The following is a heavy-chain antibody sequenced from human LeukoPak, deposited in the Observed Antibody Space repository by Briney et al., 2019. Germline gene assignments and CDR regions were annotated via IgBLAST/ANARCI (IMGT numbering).Heavy chain of an antibody. CDR2: IYYSGST. D-gene: IGHD2-21*01. J-gene: IGHJ3*02. CDR1: GGSISSYY. V-gene: IGHV4-59*01. Sequence: TSETLSLTCTVSGGSISSYYWSWIRQPPGKGQEWIGYIYYSGSTNYNPSLKSRVTISVDTSKNQFSLKLSSVTAADTAVYYCARDLVGAFDIWGQGTMVTVSS. CDR3: ARDLVGAFDI.